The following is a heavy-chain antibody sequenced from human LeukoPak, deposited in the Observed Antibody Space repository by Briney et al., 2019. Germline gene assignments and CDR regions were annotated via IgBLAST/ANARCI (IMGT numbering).Heavy chain of an antibody. CDR1: GASISSSRYY. CDR3: ARHMSYYDFWSGYYGNAFDI. Sequence: SQTLSLTCIVSGASISSSRYYWGWIRQPPGKGLEWIGSIYYSGTTYYNPSLKSRVTISVDTSKNQFSLKLSSVTAADTAVYYCARHMSYYDFWSGYYGNAFDIWGQGTMVTVSS. J-gene: IGHJ3*02. V-gene: IGHV4-39*01. CDR2: IYYSGTT. D-gene: IGHD3-3*01.